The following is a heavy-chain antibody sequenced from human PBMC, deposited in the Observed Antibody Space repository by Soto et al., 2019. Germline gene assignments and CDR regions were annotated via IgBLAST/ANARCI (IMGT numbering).Heavy chain of an antibody. V-gene: IGHV1-69*13. CDR1: GGTFSSYA. Sequence: GASVKVSCRASGGTFSSYAISWVRQAPGQGLEWMGGIIPIFGTANYAQKFQGRVTITADESTSTAYMELSSLRSEDTAVYYCACDIGCSSTSCLYYWRQGTLVTVSS. CDR3: ACDIGCSSTSCLYY. CDR2: IIPIFGTA. D-gene: IGHD2-2*01. J-gene: IGHJ4*02.